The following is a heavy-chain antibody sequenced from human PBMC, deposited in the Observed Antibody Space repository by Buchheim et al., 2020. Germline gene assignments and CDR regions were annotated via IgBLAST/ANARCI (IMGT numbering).Heavy chain of an antibody. J-gene: IGHJ6*02. CDR1: GYTFTSYY. V-gene: IGHV1-46*03. CDR3: ARDDVVVVAATSSYGMDV. D-gene: IGHD2-15*01. Sequence: QVQLVQSGAEVKKPGASVKVSCKASGYTFTSYYMHWVRQAPGQGLEWRGIINTSGGSTSYAQKFQGSVPMTRETSTSNAYMELSSLRSEDTAVYYCARDDVVVVAATSSYGMDVWGQGTT. CDR2: INTSGGST.